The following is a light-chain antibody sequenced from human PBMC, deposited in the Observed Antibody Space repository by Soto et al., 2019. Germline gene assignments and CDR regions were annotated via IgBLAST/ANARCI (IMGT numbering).Light chain of an antibody. CDR1: SSDVGAYEH. Sequence: QSALGQPASVSGSPGHSVTISCTGASSDVGAYEHVSWYQQHPGRAPKLILYDVNNRPSGVSNHFSGSKSGNTASLVISGLQANDEADYYCSSYSTTTIIVFGSGTKVTVL. CDR3: SSYSTTTIIV. J-gene: IGLJ1*01. CDR2: DVN. V-gene: IGLV2-14*03.